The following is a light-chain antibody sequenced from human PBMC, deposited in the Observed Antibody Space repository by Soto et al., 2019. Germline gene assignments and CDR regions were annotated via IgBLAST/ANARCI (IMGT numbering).Light chain of an antibody. CDR2: EVS. J-gene: IGLJ2*01. CDR1: TSDIGGYNY. Sequence: QSVLTQPASVSGSPGQSGTISCTGTTSDIGGYNYVSWYQHHPGKAPKLMIYEVSTRPSGVSNRFSGSKSGYTASLTISGLQAEHESDYYCSSYTSSSTLVFGGGTKVTVL. V-gene: IGLV2-14*01. CDR3: SSYTSSSTLV.